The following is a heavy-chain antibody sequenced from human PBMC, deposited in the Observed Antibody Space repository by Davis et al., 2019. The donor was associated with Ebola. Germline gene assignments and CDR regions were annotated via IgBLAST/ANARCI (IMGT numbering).Heavy chain of an antibody. CDR2: IYYSGST. D-gene: IGHD1-26*01. Sequence: SETLSLTCTVSGGSISSYYWGWIRQPPGKGLEWIGSIYYSGSTYYNPSLKSRVTISVDTSKNQFSLKLSSVTAADTAVYYCARRPGIVGATTNWGQGTLVTVSS. CDR1: GGSISSYY. CDR3: ARRPGIVGATTN. J-gene: IGHJ4*02. V-gene: IGHV4-39*01.